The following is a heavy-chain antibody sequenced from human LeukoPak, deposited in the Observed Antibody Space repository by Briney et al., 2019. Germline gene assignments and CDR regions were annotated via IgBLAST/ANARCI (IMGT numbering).Heavy chain of an antibody. Sequence: GASVKVSCKASGYTFTTYAMHWVRQAPGQRLEWMGWISAGNGNTKYSQKFQGRVTITRDTSASTAYMELSSLKSADTAVYYCARHPDGSHLKEAFDIWGQGTMVTVSS. D-gene: IGHD3-3*02. CDR1: GYTFTTYA. CDR2: ISAGNGNT. V-gene: IGHV1-3*01. CDR3: ARHPDGSHLKEAFDI. J-gene: IGHJ3*02.